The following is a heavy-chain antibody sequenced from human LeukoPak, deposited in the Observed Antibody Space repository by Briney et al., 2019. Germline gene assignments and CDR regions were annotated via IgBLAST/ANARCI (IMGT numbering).Heavy chain of an antibody. D-gene: IGHD6-13*01. J-gene: IGHJ5*02. CDR2: IYYSGST. V-gene: IGHV4-59*08. CDR3: ARLLSGYSSSWYGNWFDP. CDR1: GGSFSGYY. Sequence: SETLSLTCAVYGGSFSGYYWSWIRQPPGKGLEWIGYIYYSGSTNYNPSLKSRVTISVDTSKNQFSLKLSSVTAADTAVYYCARLLSGYSSSWYGNWFDPWGQGTLVTVSS.